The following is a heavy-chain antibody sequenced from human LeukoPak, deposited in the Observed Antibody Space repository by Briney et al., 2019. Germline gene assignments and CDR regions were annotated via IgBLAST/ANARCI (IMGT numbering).Heavy chain of an antibody. J-gene: IGHJ2*01. Sequence: GGSLRLSCAASGFTFSSSAMSWVRQAPGKGLEWVSGISGSGGSSYDADSVKGRFTISRDNSKNTLHLHMSSLRADDTAVYCWAKSDGEYGLGYWYFDLWGRGTLVTVSS. CDR2: ISGSGGSS. CDR3: AKSDGEYGLGYWYFDL. D-gene: IGHD4-17*01. CDR1: GFTFSSSA. V-gene: IGHV3-23*01.